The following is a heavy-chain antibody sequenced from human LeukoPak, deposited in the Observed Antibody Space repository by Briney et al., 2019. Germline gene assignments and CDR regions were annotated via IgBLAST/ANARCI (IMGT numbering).Heavy chain of an antibody. J-gene: IGHJ6*02. V-gene: IGHV1-2*04. Sequence: ASVKVSCKTSGYTFTGYYMHWVRQAPGQGLEWMGWINPNSGGTNYAQKFQGWVTMTRDTSISTAYMELSRLRSDDTAVYYCARALVVPAATSYGMDVWGQGTTVTVSS. CDR1: GYTFTGYY. D-gene: IGHD2-2*01. CDR2: INPNSGGT. CDR3: ARALVVPAATSYGMDV.